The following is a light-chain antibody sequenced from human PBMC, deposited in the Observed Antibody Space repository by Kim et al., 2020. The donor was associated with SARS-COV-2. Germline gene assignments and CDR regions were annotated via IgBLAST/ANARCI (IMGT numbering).Light chain of an antibody. CDR2: GAS. Sequence: VSPGERATLSCRASKSVSNKLAWYQQKPGQSPRRLIYGASTRATGIPARFSGSGSGTEFTLTISSLQSEDFAVYYCQQYINWPLTFGGGTKVDIK. CDR3: QQYINWPLT. J-gene: IGKJ4*01. CDR1: KSVSNK. V-gene: IGKV3-15*01.